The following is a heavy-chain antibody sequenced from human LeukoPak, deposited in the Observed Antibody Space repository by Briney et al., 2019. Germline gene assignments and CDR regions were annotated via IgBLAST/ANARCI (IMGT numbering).Heavy chain of an antibody. CDR2: IYNSERT. CDR1: GGSISSSNW. CDR3: VRFNNRFDR. V-gene: IGHV4-4*02. J-gene: IGHJ5*02. Sequence: PSGTLSLTCTVSGGSISSSNWWSWVRQPPGKVLGWIGEIYNSERTNYNPSLKSRVTTAADKSISTAYLQWSSLQASDTAMYYCVRFNNRFDRWGQGTLVTVSS.